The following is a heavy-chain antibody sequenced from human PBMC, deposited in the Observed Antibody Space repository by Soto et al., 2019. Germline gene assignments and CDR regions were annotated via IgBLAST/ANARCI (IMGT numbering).Heavy chain of an antibody. Sequence: QVQLVQSGAEVKKPGSSVKVSCKASGGTFSSYSIKWVRQAPGQGLEWMGEIIPIFGTANYAQKFQGRVTITADESTSKAYMELSSLRSEDTAVYYCARDGGRHSGGIDYWGQGTLVTVSS. CDR1: GGTFSSYS. J-gene: IGHJ4*02. D-gene: IGHD1-26*01. CDR3: ARDGGRHSGGIDY. CDR2: IIPIFGTA. V-gene: IGHV1-69*01.